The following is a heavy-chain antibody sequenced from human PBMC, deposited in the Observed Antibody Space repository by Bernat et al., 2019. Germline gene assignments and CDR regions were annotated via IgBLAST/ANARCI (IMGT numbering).Heavy chain of an antibody. Sequence: QVQLVESGGGVVQPGRSLRLSCAASGFTFRSFAVYWVRQAPGKGLEWVAVISHDGNKKYYADSVKGRVTISRDNSKNTLFLQMNSLRAEDTAVYYCARDGYCSLASCLGLDIWGQGTMVTVSS. J-gene: IGHJ3*02. V-gene: IGHV3-30-3*01. CDR3: ARDGYCSLASCLGLDI. CDR2: ISHDGNKK. CDR1: GFTFRSFA. D-gene: IGHD2-2*03.